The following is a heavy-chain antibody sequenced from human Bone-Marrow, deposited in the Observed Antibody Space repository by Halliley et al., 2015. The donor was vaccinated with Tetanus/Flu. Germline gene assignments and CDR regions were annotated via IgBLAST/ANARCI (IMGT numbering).Heavy chain of an antibody. V-gene: IGHV4-59*11. D-gene: IGHD3-22*01. CDR2: IYYSGST. CDR1: GGSISSHY. CDR3: ARGRKYYYDSSGYTKFFDY. Sequence: LSLTCTVSGGSISSHYWSWIRQPPGKGLEWIGYIYYSGSTDYNPSLKSRVTISVDTSRTQFSLKLSSVTAADTAVYYCARGRKYYYDSSGYTKFFDYWGQGTLVTVSS. J-gene: IGHJ4*02.